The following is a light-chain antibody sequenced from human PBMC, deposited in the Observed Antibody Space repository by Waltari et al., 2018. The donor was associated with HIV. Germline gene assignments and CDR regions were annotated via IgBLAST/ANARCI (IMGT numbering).Light chain of an antibody. CDR2: FHS. CDR1: KIGTKS. V-gene: IGLV3-21*04. Sequence: SYVLTQPPSVSVAPGETARITCGGNKIGTKSVHWYQQKPGQAPVLVIYFHSDRPSGIPELFSGSNSGNTATLTISRVEAGDEADYYCQVWDSSSDHVLFGGGTKLTVL. CDR3: QVWDSSSDHVL. J-gene: IGLJ2*01.